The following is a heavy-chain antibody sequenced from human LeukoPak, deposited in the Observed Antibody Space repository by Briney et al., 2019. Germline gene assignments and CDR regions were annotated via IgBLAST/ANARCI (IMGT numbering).Heavy chain of an antibody. CDR3: ARDRLPYCSGGSCSLGY. CDR2: VSAYNGNT. V-gene: IGHV1-18*04. Sequence: ASVKVSCKASGYTFTGYYMHWVRQAPGQGLEWMGWVSAYNGNTNYAQKLQGRVTMTTDTSTSTAYMELRSLRSDDTAVYYCARDRLPYCSGGSCSLGYWGQGTLVTVSS. J-gene: IGHJ4*02. CDR1: GYTFTGYY. D-gene: IGHD2-15*01.